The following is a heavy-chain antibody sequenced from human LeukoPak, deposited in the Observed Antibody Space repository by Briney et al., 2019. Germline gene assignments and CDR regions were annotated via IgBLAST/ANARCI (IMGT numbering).Heavy chain of an antibody. CDR3: ARGRWFDP. V-gene: IGHV4-34*01. CDR1: GGSFSGYY. CDR2: INHSGST. J-gene: IGHJ5*02. Sequence: PSETLSLTCAVYGGSFSGYYWSWIRQPPGKGLEWIGEINHSGSTNYNPSLKSRVTMSVDTSKNQFSLKLSSVIAADTAVYYCARGRWFDPWGQGTLVTVSS.